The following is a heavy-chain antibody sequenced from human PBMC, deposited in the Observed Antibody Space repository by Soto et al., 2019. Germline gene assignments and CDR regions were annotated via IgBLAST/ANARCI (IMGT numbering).Heavy chain of an antibody. J-gene: IGHJ3*02. D-gene: IGHD6-13*01. Sequence: QLQLQESGSGLVKPSQTLSLTCAVSGGSISSGGYSWSWIQQPPGKGLEWIGYIYHSGSTYYNPSLKSRVTISVDRSKNQFSLKLSSVTAADTAVYYCARALAAAGFAFDIWGQGTMVTVSS. CDR2: IYHSGST. V-gene: IGHV4-30-2*01. CDR1: GGSISSGGYS. CDR3: ARALAAAGFAFDI.